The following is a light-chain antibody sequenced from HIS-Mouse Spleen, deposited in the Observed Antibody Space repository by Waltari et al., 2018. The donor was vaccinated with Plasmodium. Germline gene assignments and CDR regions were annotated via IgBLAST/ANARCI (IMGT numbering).Light chain of an antibody. V-gene: IGKV3-11*01. CDR1: QSVSSY. J-gene: IGKJ4*01. CDR3: QQRSNWPRVLT. Sequence: EIVLTQSPATLSLSPGERATLSCRSSQSVSSYLAWYQQKPGQAPRLLIYDASNMATGIPARFSVSGSVTDFTLTISSLEPEDFAVYYCQQRSNWPRVLTFGGGTKVEIK. CDR2: DAS.